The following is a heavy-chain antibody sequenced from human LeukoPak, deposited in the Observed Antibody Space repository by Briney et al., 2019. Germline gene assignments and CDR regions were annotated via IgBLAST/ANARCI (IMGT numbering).Heavy chain of an antibody. J-gene: IGHJ4*02. D-gene: IGHD2-2*01. V-gene: IGHV3-30*02. CDR1: XFTFXXXG. CDR2: IRYDGSNK. Sequence: AXXXFTFXXXGMXXXRXXXXXXXXXVPFIRYDGSNKYYADSVKGRFTISRDNSKNTLYLQMNSLRAEDTAVYYCASQRIVVPAANIYWGQGTLVTVSS. CDR3: ASQRIVVPAANIY.